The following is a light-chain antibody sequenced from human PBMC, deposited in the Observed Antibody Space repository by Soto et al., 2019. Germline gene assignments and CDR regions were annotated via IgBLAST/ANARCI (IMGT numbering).Light chain of an antibody. CDR2: DTF. V-gene: IGKV3-11*01. J-gene: IGKJ3*01. Sequence: IVLTQSPATLSLSPGERATLSCRASQSISSYLAWYQQKPGQAPRLLIYDTFNRAAGIPARFSGSGSGTDFILTISSLEPADFAVYYCQQRTNPFTFGPGTKVDIK. CDR1: QSISSY. CDR3: QQRTNPFT.